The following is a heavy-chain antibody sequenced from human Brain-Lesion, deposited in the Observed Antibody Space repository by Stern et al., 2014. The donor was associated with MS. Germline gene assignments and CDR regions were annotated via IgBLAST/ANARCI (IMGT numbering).Heavy chain of an antibody. V-gene: IGHV4-39*01. CDR1: GGSISSSTYY. J-gene: IGHJ4*02. Sequence: VQLVESGPGLVKPSETLSLTCTVSGGSISSSTYYWAWIRQPPGKGLEWIGNIYSTGFTNSNPSLKSRVTISVDMSKNQFSLKLSSVTAADTAIYYCARHDSVPRPSQLYSARDRGPGYFDYWGQGTLVTVSS. CDR3: ARHDSVPRPSQLYSARDRGPGYFDY. CDR2: IYSTGFT. D-gene: IGHD1-26*01.